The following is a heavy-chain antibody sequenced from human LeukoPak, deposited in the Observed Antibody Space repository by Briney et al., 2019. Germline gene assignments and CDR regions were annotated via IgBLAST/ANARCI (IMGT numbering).Heavy chain of an antibody. CDR2: IEYSGST. CDR3: ARTSAYWPTVFYF. J-gene: IGHJ4*02. D-gene: IGHD4-17*01. CDR1: GGSISTYY. V-gene: IGHV4-59*01. Sequence: PSETLSLTCTVSGGSISTYYWNWIRQPPGRGLEWLGYIEYSGSTNYNPSLKSRLTMSVDSSKNHFSLRLRSVTAADTAVYYCARTSAYWPTVFYFWGQGELFIVSS.